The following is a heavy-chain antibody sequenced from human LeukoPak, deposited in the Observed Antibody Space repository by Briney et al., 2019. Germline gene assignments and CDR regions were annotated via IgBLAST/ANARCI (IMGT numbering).Heavy chain of an antibody. D-gene: IGHD4-17*01. CDR2: ISNDATKK. CDR3: AKDMNTVTTTFDY. J-gene: IGHJ4*02. V-gene: IGHV3-30*18. Sequence: GGSLRLSCAASGFAFSTYAMHWVRQALGKGLEWVAVISNDATKKYYADSVKGRSTISRDNSENTLYLQMNSLRAEDTAVYYCAKDMNTVTTTFDYWGQGTLVTVSS. CDR1: GFAFSTYA.